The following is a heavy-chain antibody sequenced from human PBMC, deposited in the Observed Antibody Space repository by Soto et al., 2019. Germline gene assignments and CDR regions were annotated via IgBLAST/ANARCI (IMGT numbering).Heavy chain of an antibody. CDR1: GFTFSNYW. J-gene: IGHJ4*02. D-gene: IGHD6-6*01. CDR2: IKQDGSEK. V-gene: IGHV3-7*01. CDR3: ARDSLARSDY. Sequence: EVQLVESGGGLVQPGGSLRLSCAASGFTFSNYWMSWVRQSPGKGLEWVANIKQDGSEKYYVVSVKGRFTISRDNAKNSLYFQMNCLRDEDTALYCCARDSLARSDYWVQGTLFTVS.